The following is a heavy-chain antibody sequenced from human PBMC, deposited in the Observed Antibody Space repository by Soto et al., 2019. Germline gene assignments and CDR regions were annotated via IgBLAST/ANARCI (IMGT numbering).Heavy chain of an antibody. Sequence: GGSLRLSCAASGFTFSSYWMSWVRQAPGKGLEWVANIKQDGSEKYYVDSVKGRFTISRDNAKNSLYLQMNSLRAEDAAVYYCARDRRIAVAGYYYYYGMDVWGQGTTVTVSS. D-gene: IGHD6-19*01. V-gene: IGHV3-7*01. J-gene: IGHJ6*02. CDR1: GFTFSSYW. CDR3: ARDRRIAVAGYYYYYGMDV. CDR2: IKQDGSEK.